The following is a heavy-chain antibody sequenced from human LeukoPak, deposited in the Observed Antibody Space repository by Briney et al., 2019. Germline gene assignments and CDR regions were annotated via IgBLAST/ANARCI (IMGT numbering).Heavy chain of an antibody. D-gene: IGHD6-13*01. CDR3: ASYSSSYNFDY. Sequence: ASVTVSFKASGYTFTSYAMNWVRQAPGQGLEWMGWINTNTGNPTYAQGFTGRFVFSLDTSVSTAYLQISSLKAEDTAVYYCASYSSSYNFDYWGQGTLVTVSS. CDR1: GYTFTSYA. V-gene: IGHV7-4-1*02. CDR2: INTNTGNP. J-gene: IGHJ4*02.